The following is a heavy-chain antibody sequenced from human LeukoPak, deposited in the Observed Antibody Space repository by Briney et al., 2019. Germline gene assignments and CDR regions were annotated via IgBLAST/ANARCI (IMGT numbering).Heavy chain of an antibody. D-gene: IGHD2-2*02. J-gene: IGHJ3*02. V-gene: IGHV3-7*01. CDR1: GFTFSTYA. Sequence: GGSLRLSCAASGFTFSTYAVTWVRQAPGKGLEWVANIKQDGSEKYYVDSVKGRFTISRDSANNSLYLQLNSLRAEDTAVYYCARERGGFCSGTSCYKAFDIWGQGTMVTVSS. CDR2: IKQDGSEK. CDR3: ARERGGFCSGTSCYKAFDI.